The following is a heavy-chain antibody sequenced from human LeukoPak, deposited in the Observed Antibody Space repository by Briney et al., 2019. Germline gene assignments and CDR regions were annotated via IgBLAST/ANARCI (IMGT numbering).Heavy chain of an antibody. J-gene: IGHJ4*02. D-gene: IGHD4-17*01. CDR2: IWYDGSNK. Sequence: PGRSLRLSCAASGFTFSSYGMHWVRQAPGKGLEWVAVIWYDGSNKYYADSVKGRFTISRDNSKNTLYLQMNSLRAEDTAVYYCARDPARLRRGGFDYWGQGTLVTVSS. CDR1: GFTFSSYG. CDR3: ARDPARLRRGGFDY. V-gene: IGHV3-33*01.